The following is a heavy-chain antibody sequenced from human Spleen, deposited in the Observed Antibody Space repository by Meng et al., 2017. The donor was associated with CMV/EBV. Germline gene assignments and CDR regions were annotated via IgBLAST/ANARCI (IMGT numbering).Heavy chain of an antibody. CDR1: GYTFTSYY. CDR3: ATYGTAVVYNTDV. CDR2: INPNSGGT. J-gene: IGHJ6*02. V-gene: IGHV1-2*02. D-gene: IGHD2-21*02. Sequence: ASVKVSCKASGYTFTSYYMHWVRQAPGQGLEWMGWINPNSGGTNYAQKFQGRVTMSRDTSISTVYMELSRLRSDDTAVYYCATYGTAVVYNTDVWGQGTTVTVSS.